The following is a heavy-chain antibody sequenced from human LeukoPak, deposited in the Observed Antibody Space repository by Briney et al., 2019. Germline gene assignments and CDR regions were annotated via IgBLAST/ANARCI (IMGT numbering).Heavy chain of an antibody. CDR2: MNPNSGNT. Sequence: ASVKVSCKASGYTFTSYDINWVRQATGQGLEWMGWMNPNSGNTGYAQKFQGRVTMTRNTSISTAYMELSSLRSEDTAVCYCARDGYDILTGFRWFDPWGQGTLVTVSS. CDR1: GYTFTSYD. D-gene: IGHD3-9*01. J-gene: IGHJ5*02. V-gene: IGHV1-8*01. CDR3: ARDGYDILTGFRWFDP.